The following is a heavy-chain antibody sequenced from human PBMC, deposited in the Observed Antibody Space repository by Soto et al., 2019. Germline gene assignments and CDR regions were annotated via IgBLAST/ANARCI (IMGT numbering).Heavy chain of an antibody. D-gene: IGHD6-19*01. V-gene: IGHV3-66*01. CDR2: IYSGGST. J-gene: IGHJ4*02. CDR1: GFTVSSNY. CDR3: AREVMESSGPIDY. Sequence: GGSLRLSCAASGFTVSSNYMSWVRQAPGKGLEWVSVIYSGGSTYYADSVKGRFTISRDNSKNTLYLQMNSLRAEDTAVYYCAREVMESSGPIDYWGQGTLVTVSS.